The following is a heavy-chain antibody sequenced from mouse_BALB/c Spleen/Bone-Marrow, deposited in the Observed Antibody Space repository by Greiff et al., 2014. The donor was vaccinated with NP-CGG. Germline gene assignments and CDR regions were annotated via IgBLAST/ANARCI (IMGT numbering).Heavy chain of an antibody. J-gene: IGHJ2*01. V-gene: IGHV5-17*02. Sequence: EVNLVESGGGLVQPGGSRKLSCAASGFTFSSFAMHWVRQAPEKGLEWVAYISSGSSTIYYADTVMGRFTISRDNPKNTLFLQMPIRRSEATAMYVYARSGSSSGYFDYWGQGTPLTVSA. CDR2: ISSGSSTI. D-gene: IGHD1-1*01. CDR1: GFTFSSFA. CDR3: ARSGSSSGYFDY.